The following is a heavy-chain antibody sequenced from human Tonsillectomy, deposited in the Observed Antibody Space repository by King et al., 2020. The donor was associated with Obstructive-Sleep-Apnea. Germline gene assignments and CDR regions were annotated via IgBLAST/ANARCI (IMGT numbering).Heavy chain of an antibody. V-gene: IGHV3-30*04. CDR3: ARPYNWNDQAPFDY. CDR2: ISYDGSNK. J-gene: IGHJ4*02. D-gene: IGHD1-20*01. CDR1: GFTFRSYA. Sequence: VQLVESGGGVVQPGRALRLSCAASGFTFRSYAMHWVRQAPGKGVEWVAVISYDGSNKYYADSVKGRFTISRDNSKNTLYLQMNSLRAEDTAVYYCARPYNWNDQAPFDYWGQGTLVTVSS.